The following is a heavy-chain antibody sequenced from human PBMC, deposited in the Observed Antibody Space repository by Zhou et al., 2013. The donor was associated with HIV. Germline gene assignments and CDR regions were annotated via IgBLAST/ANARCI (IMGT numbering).Heavy chain of an antibody. CDR2: LNPNSGYT. Sequence: QVQLVQSGAEVKKPGASVKVSCKASGYTFTGHDVNWVRQTRGQGLEWMVWLNPNSGYTVYVQKFQGRVSMTADTSTSTAYMEVSGLTSEDTALYYCVRDRRIAATGTLNYFGMDVWGQGTTVTVSS. J-gene: IGHJ6*02. D-gene: IGHD6-13*01. CDR3: VRDRRIAATGTLNYFGMDV. V-gene: IGHV1-8*01. CDR1: GYTFTGHD.